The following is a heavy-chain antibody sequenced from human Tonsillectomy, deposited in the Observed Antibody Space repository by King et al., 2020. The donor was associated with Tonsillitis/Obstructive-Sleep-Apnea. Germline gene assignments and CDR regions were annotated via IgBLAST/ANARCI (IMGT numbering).Heavy chain of an antibody. CDR2: ISYDGSNK. CDR3: VVSRGYDSSGYCFDY. V-gene: IGHV3-30*04. D-gene: IGHD3-22*01. J-gene: IGHJ4*02. CDR1: GFTFSSYA. Sequence: VQLVESGGGVVQPGRSLRLSCAASGFTFSSYAMHWVRQAPGKGLEWVAVISYDGSNKYYADSVKGRFTISRDNSKNTLYLQMNSLRAEDTAVYYCVVSRGYDSSGYCFDYWGQGTLVTVSS.